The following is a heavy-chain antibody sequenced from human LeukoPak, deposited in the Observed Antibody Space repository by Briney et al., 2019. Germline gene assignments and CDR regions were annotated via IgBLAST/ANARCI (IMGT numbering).Heavy chain of an antibody. CDR3: ARGLSSGWYVDY. CDR2: IYTSGST. V-gene: IGHV4-4*07. J-gene: IGHJ4*02. CDR1: GGSISSYY. D-gene: IGHD6-19*01. Sequence: TSETLSLTCTVSGGSISSYYWSWIRQPAGKGLEWIGHIYTSGSTNYNPSLKSRVTMSVDTSKNQFSLKLSSVTAADTAVYYCARGLSSGWYVDYWGQGTLVTVSS.